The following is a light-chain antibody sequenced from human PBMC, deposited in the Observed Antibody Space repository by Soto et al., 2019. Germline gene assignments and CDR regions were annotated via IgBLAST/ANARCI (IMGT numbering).Light chain of an antibody. J-gene: IGLJ3*02. CDR1: SRDVGGDNY. CDR3: CSYAGTYTFWV. V-gene: IGLV2-11*01. CDR2: DVT. Sequence: QSVLTQPRSVSGSPGQSGTLSFTGTSRDVGGDNYVSWYQHHPGKAPKLMICDVTKRPSGVPDRFSGSKSGNTASLTISSLQAEDEADYYCCSYAGTYTFWVFGGGTKLTVL.